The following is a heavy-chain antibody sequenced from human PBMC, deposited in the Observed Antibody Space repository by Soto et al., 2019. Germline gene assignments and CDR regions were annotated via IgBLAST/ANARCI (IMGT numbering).Heavy chain of an antibody. CDR3: ARMFHCSGGTCPFDY. D-gene: IGHD2-15*01. J-gene: IGHJ4*02. CDR2: IDWDDDK. Sequence: SGPTLVNPTQTLTLTCTFSGFSLSTSGMRASWIRQPPGKALEWLARIDWDDDKFYNTSLKTRLTISKDSSKNQVVLTMTNMDPVDTATYYCARMFHCSGGTCPFDYWGQGALVTVSS. V-gene: IGHV2-70*04. CDR1: GFSLSTSGMR.